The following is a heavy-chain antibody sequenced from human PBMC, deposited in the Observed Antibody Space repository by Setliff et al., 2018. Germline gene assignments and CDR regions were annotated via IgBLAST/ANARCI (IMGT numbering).Heavy chain of an antibody. CDR3: ASSGGDTIFGVVMSPSYYFDY. V-gene: IGHV4-34*01. CDR1: GGSFSGYY. D-gene: IGHD3-3*01. Sequence: ETLSLTCAVYGGSFSGYYWSWIRQPPGKGLEWIGSIYYSGSTYYNPSLKSRVTISVDKSKNQFSLKLSSVTAADTAVYYCASSGGDTIFGVVMSPSYYFDYWGQGTLVTVSS. CDR2: IYYSGST. J-gene: IGHJ4*02.